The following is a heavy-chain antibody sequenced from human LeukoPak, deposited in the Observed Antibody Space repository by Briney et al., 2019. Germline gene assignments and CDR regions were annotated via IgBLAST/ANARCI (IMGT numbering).Heavy chain of an antibody. V-gene: IGHV3-11*01. CDR1: RYIFSHYY. J-gene: IGHJ5*02. CDR2: MRSSGNTI. Sequence: GGPLRLSCAASRYIFSHYYKSWMPQARGKGLVWVSYMRSSGNTIYYADSVKGLFTISRDNAKNSLYLQMNSVRAEDTAVYYCARVYYGSGNWFDPWGQGTLVTVSS. CDR3: ARVYYGSGNWFDP. D-gene: IGHD3-10*01.